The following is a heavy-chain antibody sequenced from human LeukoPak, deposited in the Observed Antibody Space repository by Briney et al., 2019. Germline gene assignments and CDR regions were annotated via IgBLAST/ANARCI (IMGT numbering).Heavy chain of an antibody. D-gene: IGHD6-13*01. CDR3: ARGIAAAARYYYYYMDV. V-gene: IGHV1-2*02. Sequence: ASVKVSCKASGYTFTGYYMHWVRQAPGQGLEWMGWINPNSGGTNYAQKFQGRVTMTRDTSISTAYMELSRLRSDDTAVYYCARGIAAAARYYYYYMDVWGKGTTVTVSS. J-gene: IGHJ6*03. CDR1: GYTFTGYY. CDR2: INPNSGGT.